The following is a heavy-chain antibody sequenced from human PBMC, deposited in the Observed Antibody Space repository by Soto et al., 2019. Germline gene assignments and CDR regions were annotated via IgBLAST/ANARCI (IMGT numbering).Heavy chain of an antibody. V-gene: IGHV4-59*01. CDR3: TRLPWADYGGIFDP. J-gene: IGHJ5*02. Sequence: PLETLSLTCSVSGGSIGGYDLSWIRQPPGKGLEWIGYIYYSGSTNYNPSLKSRVTISVDTSKNQFSLKLSSVTAADTAMYYCTRLPWADYGGIFDPWGQGTLVTVSS. CDR1: GGSIGGYD. CDR2: IYYSGST. D-gene: IGHD4-17*01.